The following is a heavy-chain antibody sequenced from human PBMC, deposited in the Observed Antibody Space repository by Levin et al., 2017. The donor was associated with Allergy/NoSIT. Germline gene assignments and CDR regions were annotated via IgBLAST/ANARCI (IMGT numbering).Heavy chain of an antibody. V-gene: IGHV1-2*02. CDR1: GYTFTGYY. D-gene: IGHD6-19*01. CDR3: ARESPVAGNGY. CDR2: INPNSGGT. J-gene: IGHJ4*02. Sequence: GESLKISCKASGYTFTGYYMHWVRQAPGQGLEWMGWINPNSGGTHYAQKFQGSVTMTRDTSISTVYMELSRLRSYDTAMYYCARESPVAGNGYWGQGTLVTVSS.